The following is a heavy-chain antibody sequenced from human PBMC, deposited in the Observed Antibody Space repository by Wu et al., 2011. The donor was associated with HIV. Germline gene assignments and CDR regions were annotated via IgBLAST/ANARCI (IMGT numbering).Heavy chain of an antibody. CDR3: GKGEAGYYHYYYMDV. Sequence: QVQLVQSGAEVEKPGSSVKVSCKASGGTFSSYAISWVRQAPGQGLEWMGGIIPIFGTTKYAQKFQGRVTITADKSTDTAYMELSSLRSEDTAVYYCGKGEAGYYHYYYMDVWGKGTTGHRL. V-gene: IGHV1-69*14. J-gene: IGHJ6*03. CDR1: GGTFSSYA. D-gene: IGHD1-26*01. CDR2: IIPIFGTT.